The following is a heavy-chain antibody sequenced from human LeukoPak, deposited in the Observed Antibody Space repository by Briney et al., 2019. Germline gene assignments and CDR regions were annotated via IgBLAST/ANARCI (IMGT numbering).Heavy chain of an antibody. J-gene: IGHJ4*02. CDR1: GGSISSYY. Sequence: SETLSLTCTVSGGSISSYYWSWIRQPPGKGLEWIGEINHSGSTNYNPSLKSRVTISVDTSKNQFSLKLSSVTAADTAVYYCARGVGSSWPRVYYFDYWGQGTLVTVSS. CDR2: INHSGST. D-gene: IGHD6-13*01. V-gene: IGHV4-34*01. CDR3: ARGVGSSWPRVYYFDY.